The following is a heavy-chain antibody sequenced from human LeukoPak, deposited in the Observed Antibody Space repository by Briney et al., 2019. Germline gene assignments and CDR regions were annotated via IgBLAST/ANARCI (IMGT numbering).Heavy chain of an antibody. CDR3: AREDYYGMDV. Sequence: GGSLRLSCEASGFTFSSFWMSWVRQAPGKGLEWVANIKQGGSEKSFVDSVKGRFTISRDNAKTSVYLQMNSLRAEDTAVYYCAREDYYGMDVWGQGTTVTVSS. CDR1: GFTFSSFW. J-gene: IGHJ6*02. V-gene: IGHV3-7*04. CDR2: IKQGGSEK.